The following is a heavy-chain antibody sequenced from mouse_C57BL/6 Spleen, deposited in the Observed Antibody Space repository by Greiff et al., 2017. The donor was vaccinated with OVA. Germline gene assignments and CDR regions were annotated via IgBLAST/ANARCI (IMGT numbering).Heavy chain of an antibody. J-gene: IGHJ3*01. D-gene: IGHD1-1*01. CDR1: GYTFTSYW. V-gene: IGHV1-72*01. Sequence: QVQLQQPGAELVKPGASVKLSCKASGYTFTSYWMHWVKQRPGRGLEWIGRIDPSSGGTKYNEKFKSKATLTVDKPSSTAYRQLSSLTSEDSAVYYCARDPYYYGSSYVAYWGQGTLVTVSA. CDR3: ARDPYYYGSSYVAY. CDR2: IDPSSGGT.